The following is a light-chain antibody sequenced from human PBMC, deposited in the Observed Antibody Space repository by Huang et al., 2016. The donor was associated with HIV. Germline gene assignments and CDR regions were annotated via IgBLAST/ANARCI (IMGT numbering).Light chain of an antibody. CDR3: QQYNRGST. CDR2: GAS. J-gene: IGKJ2*01. Sequence: EVMMAQSPAVLSVSPGDRATLSCRASQSVGSDLAWFQQKPGQAPRLLIYGASTRASGIPGRFSGSGCGTQFTLTINSLQSEDFALYYCQQYNRGSTFGQGTKLDIK. V-gene: IGKV3-15*01. CDR1: QSVGSD.